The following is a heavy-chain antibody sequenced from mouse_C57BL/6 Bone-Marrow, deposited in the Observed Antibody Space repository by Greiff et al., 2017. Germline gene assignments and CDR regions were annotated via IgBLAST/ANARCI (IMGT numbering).Heavy chain of an antibody. J-gene: IGHJ3*01. V-gene: IGHV5-12*01. CDR3: ARNNYYGSSPWFAY. D-gene: IGHD1-1*01. CDR1: GFTFSDYY. Sequence: EVQGVESGGGLVQPGGSLKLSCAASGFTFSDYYMYWVRQTPEKRLEWVAYISNGGGSTYYPDTVKGRFTISRDNAKNTLYLQMSRLKSEDTAMYYCARNNYYGSSPWFAYWGQGTLVTVSA. CDR2: ISNGGGST.